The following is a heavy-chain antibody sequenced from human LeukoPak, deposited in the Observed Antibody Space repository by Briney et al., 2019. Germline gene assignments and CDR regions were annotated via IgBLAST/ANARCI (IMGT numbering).Heavy chain of an antibody. D-gene: IGHD3-22*01. CDR1: GFTFSSYS. V-gene: IGHV3-21*01. J-gene: IGHJ4*02. Sequence: GGSLRLSCAASGFTFSSYSMNWVRQAPGKVLEWVSSISSSSSYIYYADSVKGRFTISRDNAKNSLYLQMNSLRAEDTAVYYCARSITMIVVVGGYFDYWGRGTLVTVSS. CDR2: ISSSSSYI. CDR3: ARSITMIVVVGGYFDY.